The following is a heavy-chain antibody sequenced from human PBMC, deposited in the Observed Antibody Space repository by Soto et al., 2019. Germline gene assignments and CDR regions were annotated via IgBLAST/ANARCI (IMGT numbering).Heavy chain of an antibody. CDR1: GYTFTSYG. J-gene: IGHJ4*02. CDR2: ISAYNGNT. Sequence: ASVKVSCKASGYTFTSYGISWVRQAPGQGLERMGWISAYNGNTNYAQKHQGRVTMTTDTSTSTAYMKLRSLRSDDTAVYYCAGVLPPQIGGSYPDNYGGRETLFTVSS. CDR3: AGVLPPQIGGSYPDNY. V-gene: IGHV1-18*01. D-gene: IGHD3-16*01.